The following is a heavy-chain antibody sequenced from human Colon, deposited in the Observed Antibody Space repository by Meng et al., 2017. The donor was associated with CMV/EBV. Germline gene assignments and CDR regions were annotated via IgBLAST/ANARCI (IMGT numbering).Heavy chain of an antibody. CDR2: MYRGGSP. CDR3: ALSYGANQPFDS. D-gene: IGHD3-10*01. CDR1: GFFVSNTY. Sequence: GESLKISCAGSGFFVSNTYINWDRQAPGKGLEWVSVMYRGGSPFYTDSVKGRFTISRDISKNTVSLQMNKLRVEDTAVYYCALSYGANQPFDSWGPGTLVTVSS. V-gene: IGHV3-53*01. J-gene: IGHJ4*02.